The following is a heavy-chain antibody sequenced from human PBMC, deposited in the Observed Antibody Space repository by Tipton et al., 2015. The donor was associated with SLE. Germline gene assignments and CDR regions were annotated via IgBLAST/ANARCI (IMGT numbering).Heavy chain of an antibody. CDR3: AREGIVATTDAFDI. CDR2: IYYSGST. CDR1: GDSISKYY. V-gene: IGHV4-59*01. J-gene: IGHJ3*02. D-gene: IGHD5-12*01. Sequence: LRLSCTVSGDSISKYYWSWIRQPPGKGLEWIGDIYYSGSTNYNTSLKSRFTISRDNSKNTLYLQMNSLRAEDTAVYYCAREGIVATTDAFDIWGQGTMVTVSS.